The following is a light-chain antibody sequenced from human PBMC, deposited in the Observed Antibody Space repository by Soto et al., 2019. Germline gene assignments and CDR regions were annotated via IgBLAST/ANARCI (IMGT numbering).Light chain of an antibody. V-gene: IGLV2-14*01. CDR1: SSDIGASNF. J-gene: IGLJ1*01. CDR3: ISYKTDDTFL. Sequence: QSALTRPPSVSGSPGQSSTVSCTGPSSDIGASNFVSWYQHLPGRAPKVIIFEATNRPSGVSNRFSGSKSGITASLTISGLQADDEAEDFCISYKTDDTFLFGTGTKVTVL. CDR2: EAT.